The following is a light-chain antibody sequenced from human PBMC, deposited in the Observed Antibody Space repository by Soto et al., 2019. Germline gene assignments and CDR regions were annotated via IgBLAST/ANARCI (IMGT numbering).Light chain of an antibody. CDR3: QQFEPSLLT. CDR2: GAS. J-gene: IGKJ1*01. CDR1: QRVSSTY. Sequence: EIVLTQFPATLSLSPGERATLSCRASQRVSSTYLAWYQQKPGQAPRLLIYGASSRATGIPDRFSGSGSGTDFTLTISRLEPEDFAVFYCQQFEPSLLTFGQGTKVEIK. V-gene: IGKV3-20*01.